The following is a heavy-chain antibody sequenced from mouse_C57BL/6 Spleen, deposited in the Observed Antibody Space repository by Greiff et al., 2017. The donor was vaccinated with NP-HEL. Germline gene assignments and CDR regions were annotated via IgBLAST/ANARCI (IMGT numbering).Heavy chain of an antibody. CDR3: AIGIYYDYDGGNFDY. Sequence: QVHVKQPGAELVKPGASVKVSCKASGYTFTSYWMHWVKQRPGQGLEWIGRIHPSDSDTNYNQKFKGKATLTVDKSSSTAYMQLSSLTSEDSAVYYCAIGIYYDYDGGNFDYWGLGTTLTVSS. CDR2: IHPSDSDT. J-gene: IGHJ2*01. V-gene: IGHV1-74*01. CDR1: GYTFTSYW. D-gene: IGHD2-4*01.